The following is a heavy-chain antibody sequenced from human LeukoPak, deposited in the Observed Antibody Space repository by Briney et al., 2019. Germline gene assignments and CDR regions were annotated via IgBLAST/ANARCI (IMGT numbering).Heavy chain of an antibody. Sequence: PSETLSLTCTVSGYSISSGYYWGWIRQPAGKGLEWIGRIYTSGSTNYNPSLKSRVTISVDTSKNQFSLKLSSVTAADTAVYYCARAIAVAGWFDPWGQGTLATVSS. CDR1: GYSISSGYY. CDR3: ARAIAVAGWFDP. CDR2: IYTSGST. D-gene: IGHD6-19*01. J-gene: IGHJ5*02. V-gene: IGHV4-61*02.